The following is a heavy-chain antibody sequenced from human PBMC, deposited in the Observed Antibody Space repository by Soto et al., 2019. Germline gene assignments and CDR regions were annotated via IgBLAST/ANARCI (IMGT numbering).Heavy chain of an antibody. CDR1: GYSFTRYW. Sequence: GESLKISCKGSGYSFTRYWIGWVRQVPGKGLEWVGSIYPGELDTRYSPSFRGQVTISADRSPSTAYLQWNSRKASDTAIYYCVRGARRGGSYYYGMDVWGQGTTVTVSS. D-gene: IGHD3-10*01. CDR3: VRGARRGGSYYYGMDV. J-gene: IGHJ6*02. V-gene: IGHV5-51*01. CDR2: IYPGELDT.